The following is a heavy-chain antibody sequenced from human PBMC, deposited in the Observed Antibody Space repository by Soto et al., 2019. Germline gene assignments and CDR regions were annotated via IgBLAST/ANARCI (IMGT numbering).Heavy chain of an antibody. D-gene: IGHD2-2*01. V-gene: IGHV3-48*02. CDR3: ARGENWGVPASSSFDP. J-gene: IGHJ5*02. CDR2: ISSGSITI. Sequence: PGGSLRLSCAASGFTFSSYSMNWVRQAPGKGLEWVSYISSGSITIYYADSVKGRFTISRDNAKNSLYLQMNSLRDEDTAVYYCARGENWGVPASSSFDPWGQGTLVTVSS. CDR1: GFTFSSYS.